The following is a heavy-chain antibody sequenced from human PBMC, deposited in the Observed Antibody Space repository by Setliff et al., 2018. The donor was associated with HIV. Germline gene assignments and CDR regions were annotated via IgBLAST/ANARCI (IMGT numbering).Heavy chain of an antibody. Sequence: SETLSLTCAVCGGSLSGYYWSWVRQSPGRGLEWIGEINQSGNTNFNPSLKSRLIISVDTSKSQFSLKLTSLTAADTAVYYCARIDGEAADTNYWGQGTLVTVSS. D-gene: IGHD6-13*01. CDR1: GGSLSGYY. CDR2: INQSGNT. V-gene: IGHV4-34*01. J-gene: IGHJ4*02. CDR3: ARIDGEAADTNY.